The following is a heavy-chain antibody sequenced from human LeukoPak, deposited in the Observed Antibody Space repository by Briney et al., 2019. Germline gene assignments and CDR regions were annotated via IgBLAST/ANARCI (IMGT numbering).Heavy chain of an antibody. CDR1: GYTFVDYY. V-gene: IGHV1-2*02. CDR3: AREGSRYYYDSSGYSPFDY. D-gene: IGHD3-22*01. Sequence: GASVKVSCRASGYTFVDYYIYWVRQVPGQGLEWMGWVNPNNGATNFAQNFQGRVTMTRDASITTAYMELSSLRSEDTAVYYCAREGSRYYYDSSGYSPFDYWGQGTLVTVSS. J-gene: IGHJ4*02. CDR2: VNPNNGAT.